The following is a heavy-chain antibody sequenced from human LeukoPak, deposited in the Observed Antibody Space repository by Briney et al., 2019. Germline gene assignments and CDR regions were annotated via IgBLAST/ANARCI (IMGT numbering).Heavy chain of an antibody. CDR1: GFTFRSYW. V-gene: IGHV3-7*04. D-gene: IGHD5-24*01. CDR2: IKQDGSKK. CDR3: TRVGYIDEGIDY. Sequence: GGSLRLSCAASGFTFRSYWMTWVRQAPGKGLEWVANIKQDGSKKSYVDSVKGRFTISRDNAKNSLYLQMNSLRAEDTAIYYCTRVGYIDEGIDYWGQGTLVTVSS. J-gene: IGHJ4*02.